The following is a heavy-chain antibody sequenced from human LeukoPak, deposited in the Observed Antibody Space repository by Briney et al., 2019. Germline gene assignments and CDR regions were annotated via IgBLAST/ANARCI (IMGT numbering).Heavy chain of an antibody. CDR2: VYRDGNT. CDR1: GYSISSGYY. Sequence: SETLSLTCTVSGYSISSGYYWGWIRQPPGKGLEWVANVYRDGNTYYSPSLESRVTISVDTSKNQFSLRLSSVTAADTAVYYCARHRSGWLQSSFDYWGQGTLVTVSS. V-gene: IGHV4-38-2*02. CDR3: ARHRSGWLQSSFDY. J-gene: IGHJ4*02. D-gene: IGHD5-24*01.